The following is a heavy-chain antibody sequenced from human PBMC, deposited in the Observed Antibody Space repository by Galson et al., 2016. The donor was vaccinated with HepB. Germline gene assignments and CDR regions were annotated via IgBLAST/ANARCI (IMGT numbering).Heavy chain of an antibody. CDR1: GGSLSETTYY. D-gene: IGHD5-24*01. J-gene: IGHJ4*02. CDR3: ARREDGYSSAYHFDY. Sequence: TLSLTCTVSGGSLSETTYYWAWIRQPPGKGLEWIRGIYHNGHTYYNPSLQSRVAISIDTSKNQFSLRLSSLTAADTALYYCARREDGYSSAYHFDYWGRGTLVTVSS. V-gene: IGHV4-39*01. CDR2: IYHNGHT.